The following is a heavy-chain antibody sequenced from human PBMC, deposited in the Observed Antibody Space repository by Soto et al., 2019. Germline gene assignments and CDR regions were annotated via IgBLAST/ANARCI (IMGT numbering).Heavy chain of an antibody. D-gene: IGHD6-13*01. CDR1: GGSISSGGYS. J-gene: IGHJ5*02. Sequence: SETLSLTCAVSGGSISSGGYSWSWIRQPPGKGLEWIGYIYHSGSTYYNPSLKSRVTISVDRSKNQFSLKLSSVTAADTAVYYCARHGRIAAAGRNWFDPWGQGTLVTVSS. V-gene: IGHV4-30-2*01. CDR2: IYHSGST. CDR3: ARHGRIAAAGRNWFDP.